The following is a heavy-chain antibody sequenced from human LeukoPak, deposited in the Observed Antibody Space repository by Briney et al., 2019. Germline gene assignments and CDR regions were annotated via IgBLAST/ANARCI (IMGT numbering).Heavy chain of an antibody. Sequence: SETLSLTCAVYVGSFSDYYWSWIRQPPGKGLEWIGEINHSGSTNYNPSLKIRVTISADTSKNQLSLRLSSVTAADTAVYYCARVFYSNYAQFDYWGQGTLVTVSS. CDR3: ARVFYSNYAQFDY. V-gene: IGHV4-34*01. CDR2: INHSGST. J-gene: IGHJ4*02. D-gene: IGHD4-11*01. CDR1: VGSFSDYY.